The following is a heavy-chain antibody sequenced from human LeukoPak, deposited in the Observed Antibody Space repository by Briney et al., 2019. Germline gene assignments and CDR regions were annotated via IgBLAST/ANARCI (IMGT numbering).Heavy chain of an antibody. CDR2: INGGGSST. CDR1: GFTFSDYW. V-gene: IGHV3-74*01. J-gene: IGHJ6*03. D-gene: IGHD1/OR15-1a*01. CDR3: ARGTSKYMDV. Sequence: GGSLRLSCAASGFTFSDYWMHWVRQAPGKGLVWVSRINGGGSSTYSADSVKGRFTISRDNAKNTLYLQMSNLRAEDTALYYCARGTSKYMDVWGKGTTVTVSS.